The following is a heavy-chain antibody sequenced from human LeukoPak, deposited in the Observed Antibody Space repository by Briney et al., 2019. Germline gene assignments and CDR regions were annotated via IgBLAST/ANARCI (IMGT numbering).Heavy chain of an antibody. Sequence: SQTLSLTCVISGDSVSSNSAAWNWIRQSPSRGLEWLGRTYYRSKWYSYSAVSVKSRIIINLDTSKNQFSLHLNSVTPEDTAVYYCARRLTQYDCFDPWGQGILVTVSS. CDR1: GDSVSSNSAA. CDR3: ARRLTQYDCFDP. V-gene: IGHV6-1*01. J-gene: IGHJ5*02. D-gene: IGHD2-2*01. CDR2: TYYRSKWYS.